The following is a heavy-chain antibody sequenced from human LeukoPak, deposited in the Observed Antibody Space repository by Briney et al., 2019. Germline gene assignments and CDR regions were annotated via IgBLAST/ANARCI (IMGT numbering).Heavy chain of an antibody. CDR2: IYNSGNN. CDR1: GGSISSDY. V-gene: IGHV4-59*08. Sequence: SETLSLTCTVSGGSISSDYWQWIRQPPGKALEWVGYIYNSGNNHYNSSLKSRVTISIDTYKNQFSLKLASVTAADTAVYYCATRGYWGQGTLVAVSS. J-gene: IGHJ4*02. D-gene: IGHD3-10*01. CDR3: ATRGY.